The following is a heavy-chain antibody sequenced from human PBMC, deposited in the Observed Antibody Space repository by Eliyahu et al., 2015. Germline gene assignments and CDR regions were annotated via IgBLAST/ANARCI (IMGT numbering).Heavy chain of an antibody. J-gene: IGHJ5*02. Sequence: TSGFYWGWIRQSPGKGLEWIGTIFRTGTTYYNPSLRSRVTMSVDTSENQFSLKLNSVTAADTAVYFRARERGHFTNNRCYCWFDTWGRGTLVTV. D-gene: IGHD2-2*01. CDR2: IFRTGTT. V-gene: IGHV4-38-2*02. CDR3: ARERGHFTNNRCYCWFDT. CDR1: TSGFY.